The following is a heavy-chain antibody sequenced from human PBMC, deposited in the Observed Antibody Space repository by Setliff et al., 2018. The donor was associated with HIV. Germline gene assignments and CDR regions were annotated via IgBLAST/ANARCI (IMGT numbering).Heavy chain of an antibody. Sequence: PSETLSLTCTVSGASISSSSHHWAWIRQLPGKGLEYIGNIYYTGSTHHNPSLESRVAASVDTSKNQFSLKLSSVTAADTAVYYCARIVRWELVATSTFFYYYVDVWGKGTTVTVSS. D-gene: IGHD1-26*01. CDR3: ARIVRWELVATSTFFYYYVDV. V-gene: IGHV4-39*01. CDR2: IYYTGST. CDR1: GASISSSSHH. J-gene: IGHJ6*03.